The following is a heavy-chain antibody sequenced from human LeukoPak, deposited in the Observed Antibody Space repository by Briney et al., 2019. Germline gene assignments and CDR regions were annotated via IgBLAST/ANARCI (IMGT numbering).Heavy chain of an antibody. CDR3: ARSRGPAASLFDY. CDR1: GGTFGSYA. Sequence: SVKVSCKASGGTFGSYAISWVRQAPGQGLEWMGGIIPIFGTANYAQKFQGRVTITADESTSTAYMELSSLRSEDTAVYYCARSRGPAASLFDYWGQGTLVTVSS. J-gene: IGHJ4*02. V-gene: IGHV1-69*13. CDR2: IIPIFGTA. D-gene: IGHD2-2*01.